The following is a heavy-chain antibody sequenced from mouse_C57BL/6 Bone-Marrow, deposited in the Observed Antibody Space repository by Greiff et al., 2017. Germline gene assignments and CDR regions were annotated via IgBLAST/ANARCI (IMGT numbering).Heavy chain of an antibody. Sequence: VTLQQSGAELARPGASVKMSCKASGYTFTSYTMHWVKQRPGQGLEWIGYINPSSGYTKYNQKFKDKATLTADKSSSTAYMQLSSLTSEDSAVYYCARAAIYAMDYWGQGTSVTVSS. V-gene: IGHV1-4*01. J-gene: IGHJ4*01. CDR1: GYTFTSYT. CDR3: ARAAIYAMDY. CDR2: INPSSGYT. D-gene: IGHD3-3*01.